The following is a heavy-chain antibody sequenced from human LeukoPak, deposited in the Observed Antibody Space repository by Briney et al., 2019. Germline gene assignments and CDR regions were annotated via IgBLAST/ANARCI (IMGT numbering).Heavy chain of an antibody. V-gene: IGHV3-23*01. CDR2: ISGSGGST. CDR1: GFTFSSYA. D-gene: IGHD6-13*01. CDR3: AKGIAAAGYSPLDY. Sequence: GGSLRLSCAASGFTFSSYAVSWVRQAPGKGLEWVSAISGSGGSTYYADSVKGRFTISRDNSKNTLYLQMNSLRAEDTAVYYCAKGIAAAGYSPLDYWGQGTLVTVSS. J-gene: IGHJ4*02.